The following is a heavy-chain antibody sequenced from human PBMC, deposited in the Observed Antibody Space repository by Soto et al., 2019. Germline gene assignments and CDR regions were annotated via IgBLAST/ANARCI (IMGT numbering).Heavy chain of an antibody. CDR2: ISASGGSS. Sequence: GGSLRLSCAASGFTFSDYVMSWVRKAPGKGLEWVSGISASGGSSYDVDSVRGRFTISRDNSKNTLFLQMNSLTDEATAVYYCAKGGDYWSGFSPDWGQGTRATVS. J-gene: IGHJ4*02. D-gene: IGHD3-3*01. CDR3: AKGGDYWSGFSPD. CDR1: GFTFSDYV. V-gene: IGHV3-23*01.